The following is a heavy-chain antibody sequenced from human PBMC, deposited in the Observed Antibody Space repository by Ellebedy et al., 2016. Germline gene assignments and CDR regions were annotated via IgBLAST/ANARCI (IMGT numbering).Heavy chain of an antibody. CDR3: ARGGGSGWYRMTHPRYYMDV. D-gene: IGHD6-19*01. V-gene: IGHV4-39*07. Sequence: SETLSLXXTVSGGSISSSSYYWGWIRQPPGKGLEWIGSIYYSGSTYYNPSLKSRVTISVDTSKNQFSLKLSSVTAADTAVYYCARGGGSGWYRMTHPRYYMDVWGKGTTVTVSS. CDR1: GGSISSSSYY. CDR2: IYYSGST. J-gene: IGHJ6*03.